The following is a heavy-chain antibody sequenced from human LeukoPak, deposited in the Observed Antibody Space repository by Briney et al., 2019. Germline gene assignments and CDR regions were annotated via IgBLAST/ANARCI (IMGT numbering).Heavy chain of an antibody. D-gene: IGHD6-13*01. CDR1: GGSISSYY. CDR2: IYTSGST. CDR3: ARFRYSSSWSDAFDI. Sequence: SETLSLTCTVSGGSISSYYWSWIRQPAGKGLEWIGRIYTSGSTNYNPSLKSRVTMSVDASKNQFSLKLSSVTAADTAVYYCARFRYSSSWSDAFDIWGQGTMVTVSS. V-gene: IGHV4-4*07. J-gene: IGHJ3*02.